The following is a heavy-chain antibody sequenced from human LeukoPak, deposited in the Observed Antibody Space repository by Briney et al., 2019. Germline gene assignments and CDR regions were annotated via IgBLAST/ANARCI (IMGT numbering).Heavy chain of an antibody. CDR3: ARGSPTATVAFDI. V-gene: IGHV4-30-2*01. Sequence: SETLSLTCTVSGGSISSGGYYWSCIRQPPGKGLECIGYIYHSGSIYYNPSLKSRVTISVDRSKHQFSLKLSSVTAADTAVYYCARGSPTATVAFDIWGQGTMVTVSS. J-gene: IGHJ3*02. CDR1: GGSISSGGYY. D-gene: IGHD5-18*01. CDR2: IYHSGSI.